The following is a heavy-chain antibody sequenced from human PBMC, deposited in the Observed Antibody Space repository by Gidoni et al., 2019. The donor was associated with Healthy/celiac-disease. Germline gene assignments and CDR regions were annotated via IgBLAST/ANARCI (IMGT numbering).Heavy chain of an antibody. CDR1: GSTFTSYA. J-gene: IGHJ4*02. D-gene: IGHD2-15*01. CDR3: ARGQRYCSGGSCYRAIFDY. CDR2: SNAGNGNT. V-gene: IGHV1-3*01. Sequence: QVQLVQSGAEVKKPGASVKVSCKSSGSTFTSYAMHWVRQAPGQRLEWMGWSNAGNGNTKYSQKFQGRVTITRDTSASTAYMELSSLRSEDTAVYYCARGQRYCSGGSCYRAIFDYWGQGTLVTVSS.